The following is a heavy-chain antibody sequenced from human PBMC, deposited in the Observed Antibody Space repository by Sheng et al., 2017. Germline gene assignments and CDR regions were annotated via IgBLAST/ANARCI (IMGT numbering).Heavy chain of an antibody. CDR3: ARVDIVGGFLTGYYYFDY. Sequence: QLQLQESGPGLVKPSETLSLTCTVSGGSISSSSYYWGWIRQPPGKGLEWIGSIYYSGSTYYNPSLKSRVTISVDTSKNQFSLKLSSVTAADTAVYYCARVDIVGGFLTGYYYFDYWGQGTLVTVSS. CDR2: IYYSGST. V-gene: IGHV4-39*07. D-gene: IGHD3-9*01. J-gene: IGHJ4*02. CDR1: GGSISSSSYY.